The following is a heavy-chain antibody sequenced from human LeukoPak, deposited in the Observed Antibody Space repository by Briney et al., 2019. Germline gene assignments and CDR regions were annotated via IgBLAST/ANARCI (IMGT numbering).Heavy chain of an antibody. CDR3: AKDRPNYHESNGHYYRLNGDS. Sequence: GGSLRLSCVASGFTFNIYSMSWVRQAPGKGLEWVSSITSSGDATFHAASVTDRFTISRDNSKSTLYLQMGRLRVEDTAVYYCAKDRPNYHESNGHYYRLNGDSWGQGTLVTVSS. J-gene: IGHJ5*01. D-gene: IGHD3-22*01. CDR2: ITSSGDAT. CDR1: GFTFNIYS. V-gene: IGHV3-23*01.